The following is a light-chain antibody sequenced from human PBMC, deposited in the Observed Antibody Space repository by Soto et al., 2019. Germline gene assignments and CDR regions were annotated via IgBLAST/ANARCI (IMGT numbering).Light chain of an antibody. CDR2: AAS. J-gene: IGKJ4*01. CDR1: QGISTF. Sequence: DIQVTQSLSSLSTSXXDRVXITFPASQGISTFLNWYQQKPGKAPRXXIYAASRLQSGVPARFSGSGAETDFTLTITSLQPEDFGIYYCQQSYATVRTFGGGTKVDI. V-gene: IGKV1-39*01. CDR3: QQSYATVRT.